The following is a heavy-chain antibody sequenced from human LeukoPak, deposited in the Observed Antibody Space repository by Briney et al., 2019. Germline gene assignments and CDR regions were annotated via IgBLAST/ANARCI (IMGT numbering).Heavy chain of an antibody. D-gene: IGHD3-3*01. Sequence: GGSLRLFCAASGFTFSSYSMNWVRQAPGKGLEWVSYISSSSSTIYYADSVKGRFTISRDNAKNSLYLQMNSLRAEDTAVYYCARGTVPSITIFGVVITGGVDYWGQGTLVTVSS. CDR2: ISSSSSTI. CDR3: ARGTVPSITIFGVVITGGVDY. CDR1: GFTFSSYS. J-gene: IGHJ4*02. V-gene: IGHV3-48*01.